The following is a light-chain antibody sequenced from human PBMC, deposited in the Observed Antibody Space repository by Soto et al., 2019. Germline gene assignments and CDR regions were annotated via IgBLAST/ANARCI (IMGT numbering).Light chain of an antibody. Sequence: QSALTQPASVSGSPGQSITISCTGTSSDIGGYIYVSWYQHHPGKAPKLLIYDVSNRPSGVSNRFSGSKSGNTASLTISGLQVKDEADYFCSTYTSSRTRFGGGTKLTVL. CDR3: STYTSSRTR. J-gene: IGLJ2*01. CDR1: SSDIGGYIY. V-gene: IGLV2-14*03. CDR2: DVS.